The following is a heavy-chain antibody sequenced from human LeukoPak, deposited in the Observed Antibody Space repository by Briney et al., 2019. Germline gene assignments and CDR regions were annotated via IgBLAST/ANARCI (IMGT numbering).Heavy chain of an antibody. D-gene: IGHD3-16*02. CDR1: GGTFSSYA. CDR2: IIPIFGTA. CDR3: AREKGAWGSYLLDY. V-gene: IGHV1-69*13. Sequence: ASVKVSCKASGGTFSSYAISWVRQAPGQGLEWMGGIIPIFGTANYAQKFQGRVTITADESTSTAYMELSSLRSEDTAVYYCAREKGAWGSYLLDYWGQGTLVTVSS. J-gene: IGHJ4*02.